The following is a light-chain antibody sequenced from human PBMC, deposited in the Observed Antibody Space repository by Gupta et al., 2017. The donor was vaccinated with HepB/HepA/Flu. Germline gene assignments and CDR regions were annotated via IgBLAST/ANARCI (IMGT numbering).Light chain of an antibody. CDR3: QQRYSTPWT. J-gene: IGKJ3*01. CDR2: AAS. Sequence: DIQMTQSPSSLSASVGDRVTITCRASQSISSYLNWYQQKPGKAPKLLIYAASSLQSGVPSRFSGSGSGTDFTLTISRLQPEDFATYYCQQRYSTPWTFGHGTKVDIK. CDR1: QSISSY. V-gene: IGKV1-39*01.